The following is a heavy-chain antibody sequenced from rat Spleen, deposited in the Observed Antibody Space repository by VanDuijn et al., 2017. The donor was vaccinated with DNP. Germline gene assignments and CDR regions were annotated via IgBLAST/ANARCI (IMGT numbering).Heavy chain of an antibody. D-gene: IGHD1-12*01. CDR3: ARFDGYSYLYLMDV. CDR1: GFTFNNYW. J-gene: IGHJ4*01. CDR2: ITYDGSRT. V-gene: IGHV5-7*01. Sequence: EVQLVESGGDLVRPGRSLNLSCIVSGFTFNNYWMTWVRQAPKKGLEWVATITYDGSRTYCRDSVKGRFTISRDNAQDTLYLQMNSLRPEDTANYYWARFDGYSYLYLMDVWGQGTSVTVSS.